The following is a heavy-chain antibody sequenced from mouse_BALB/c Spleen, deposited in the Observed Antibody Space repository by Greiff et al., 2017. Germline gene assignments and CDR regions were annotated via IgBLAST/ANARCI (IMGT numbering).Heavy chain of an antibody. CDR2: ISSGSSTI. CDR1: GFTFSSFG. J-gene: IGHJ4*01. CDR3: ARWGNYFDY. V-gene: IGHV5-17*02. Sequence: EVQGVESGGGLVQPGGSRKLSCAASGFTFSSFGMHWVRQAPEKGLEWVAYISSGSSTIYYADTVKGRFTISRDNPKNTLFLQMTSLRSEDTAMYYCARWGNYFDYWGQGTSVTVSS. D-gene: IGHD2-1*01.